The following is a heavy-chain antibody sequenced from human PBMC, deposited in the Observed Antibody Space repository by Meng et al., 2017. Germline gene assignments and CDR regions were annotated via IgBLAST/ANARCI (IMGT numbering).Heavy chain of an antibody. CDR3: ARDPAARSYYYYGMDV. V-gene: IGHV3-33*01. Sequence: GGSLRLSCAASGFTFSSYGMHWVRQAPGKGLEWVAVIWYDGSNTYYADSVKGRFTISRDNSKNTLYLQMNSLRAEDTAVYYCARDPAARSYYYYGMDVWGQGNMVTVSS. J-gene: IGHJ6*02. CDR2: IWYDGSNT. D-gene: IGHD6-6*01. CDR1: GFTFSSYG.